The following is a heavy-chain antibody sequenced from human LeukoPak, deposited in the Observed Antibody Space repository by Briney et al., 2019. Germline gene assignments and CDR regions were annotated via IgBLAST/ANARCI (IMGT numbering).Heavy chain of an antibody. D-gene: IGHD3-22*01. CDR3: ARDGEYYYDSSGSPSSDY. CDR1: GYSISSGYY. CDR2: IYHSGST. Sequence: SETLSLTCAVSGYSISSGYYWGWIRQPPGKGLEWIGSIYHSGSTYYNPSLKSRVTISVDTSKNQFSLKLSSVTAADTAVYYCARDGEYYYDSSGSPSSDYWGQGTLVTVSS. J-gene: IGHJ4*02. V-gene: IGHV4-38-2*02.